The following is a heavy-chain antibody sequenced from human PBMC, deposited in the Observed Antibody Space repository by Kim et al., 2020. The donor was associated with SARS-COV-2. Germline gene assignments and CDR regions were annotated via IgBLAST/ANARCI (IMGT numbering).Heavy chain of an antibody. J-gene: IGHJ6*02. CDR1: GFTFSGSA. V-gene: IGHV3-73*01. D-gene: IGHD6-6*01. Sequence: GGSLRLSCAASGFTFSGSAMHWVRQASGKGLEWVGRIRSKANSYATAYAASVKGRFTISRDDSKNTAYLQMNSLKTEDTAVYYCTSPLVYSSSSNDYYYYGMDVWGQGTTVTVSS. CDR3: TSPLVYSSSSNDYYYYGMDV. CDR2: IRSKANSYAT.